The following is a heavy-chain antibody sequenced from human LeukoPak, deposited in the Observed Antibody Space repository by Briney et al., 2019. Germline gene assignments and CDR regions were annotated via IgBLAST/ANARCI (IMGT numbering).Heavy chain of an antibody. CDR2: IYYSGST. CDR1: GGSISGSSYY. V-gene: IGHV4-39*01. D-gene: IGHD3-22*01. Sequence: SETLSLTCTVSGGSISGSSYYWGWIRQPPGKGLEWIGSIYYSGSTYYNPSLKSRVTISVDTSKNQFSLKLSSVTAADTAVYYCARGFAVVVTAFDYWGQGTLVTVSS. CDR3: ARGFAVVVTAFDY. J-gene: IGHJ4*02.